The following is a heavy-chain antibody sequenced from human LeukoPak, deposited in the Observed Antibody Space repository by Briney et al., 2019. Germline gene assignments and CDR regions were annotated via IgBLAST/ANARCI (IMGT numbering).Heavy chain of an antibody. J-gene: IGHJ5*02. CDR1: GFTFSSYG. Sequence: PGGSLRLSCAASGFTFSSYGMHWVRQAPGKGLEWVAVISYDGSNKYYADSVKGRFTISRDNSKNTLYLQMNSLRAEDTAVYYCAREHSGYDSWGQGTLLTVSS. D-gene: IGHD5-12*01. CDR3: AREHSGYDS. CDR2: ISYDGSNK. V-gene: IGHV3-30*03.